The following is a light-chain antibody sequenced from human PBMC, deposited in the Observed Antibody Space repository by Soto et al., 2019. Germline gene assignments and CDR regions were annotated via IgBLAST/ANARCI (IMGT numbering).Light chain of an antibody. V-gene: IGKV3-20*01. CDR2: GAS. CDR1: QSVSSNY. Sequence: DIVLTQSPGTLSLSPGERATLSCRASQSVSSNYLAWYQQKPGQAPRLLLYGASSRATGIPDRFSGSGSGTDFTLTISRLEPEDFAMYYCQQYGTSAPITFGQGTRLEI. CDR3: QQYGTSAPIT. J-gene: IGKJ5*01.